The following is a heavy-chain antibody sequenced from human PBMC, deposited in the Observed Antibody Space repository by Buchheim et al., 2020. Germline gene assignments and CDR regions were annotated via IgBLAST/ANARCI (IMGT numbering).Heavy chain of an antibody. CDR2: IDPSDSYT. D-gene: IGHD2-2*01. CDR1: GYSFTSYW. CDR3: AIAFNCSSTSCYYYYGMDV. J-gene: IGHJ6*02. Sequence: EVQLVQSGAEVKKPGESLRISCKGSGYSFTSYWISWVRQMPGKGLEWMGRIDPSDSYTNYSPSFQGHVTISADKSISTAYLQWSSLKASDTAMYYCAIAFNCSSTSCYYYYGMDVWGQGTT. V-gene: IGHV5-10-1*03.